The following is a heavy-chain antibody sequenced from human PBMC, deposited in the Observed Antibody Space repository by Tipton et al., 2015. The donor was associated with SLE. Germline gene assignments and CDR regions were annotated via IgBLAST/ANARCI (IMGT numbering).Heavy chain of an antibody. J-gene: IGHJ6*03. D-gene: IGHD4-17*01. V-gene: IGHV4-39*07. Sequence: TLSLTCTVSGGSISSSSYYWGWIRQPPGKGLEWIGSIYYSGSTDYNPSLTSRVTISVDTSKNQFSLKLSSVTAADTAVYYCASSTVTDGLDYYYYMDVWGKGTTVTVSS. CDR1: GGSISSSSYY. CDR2: IYYSGST. CDR3: ASSTVTDGLDYYYYMDV.